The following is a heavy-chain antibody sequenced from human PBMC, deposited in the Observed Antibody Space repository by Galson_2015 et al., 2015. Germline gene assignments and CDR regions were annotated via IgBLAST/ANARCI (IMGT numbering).Heavy chain of an antibody. CDR2: ISSSGSTT. D-gene: IGHD3-10*01. J-gene: IGHJ3*02. CDR1: GFTFSGHE. V-gene: IGHV3-48*03. Sequence: SLRLSCAPSGFTFSGHEMSWVRQAPGKGLEWVSYISSSGSTTFYADSVKGRFTISRDNAKNSLYLQMNSLRVEDTAVYYCVRDAYGSGDAFDIWGQGTLVTVSS. CDR3: VRDAYGSGDAFDI.